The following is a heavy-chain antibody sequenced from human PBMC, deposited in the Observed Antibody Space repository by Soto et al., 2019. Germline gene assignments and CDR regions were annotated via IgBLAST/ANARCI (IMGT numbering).Heavy chain of an antibody. D-gene: IGHD5-18*01. CDR1: GFTFSSYA. CDR2: ISYDGSNK. CDR3: ARGIQLGYYYYGMDV. V-gene: IGHV3-30-3*01. Sequence: GGSLRLSCAASGFTFSSYAMHWVRQAPGKGLEWVAVISYDGSNKYYADSVKGRFTISRDNSKNTLYLQMNSLRAEDTAVYYCARGIQLGYYYYGMDVWGQGTTVTVS. J-gene: IGHJ6*02.